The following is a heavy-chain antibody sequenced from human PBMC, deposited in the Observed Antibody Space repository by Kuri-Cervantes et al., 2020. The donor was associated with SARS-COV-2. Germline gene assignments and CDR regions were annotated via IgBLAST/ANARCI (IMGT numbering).Heavy chain of an antibody. CDR3: ASYSERAMDV. V-gene: IGHV3-30*02. Sequence: GGSLRLSCAASGFTFSSYAMHWVRQAPGKGLEWVAFIRYDGSNKYYADSVKGRFTISRDNAKNSLYLQMNSLRAEDTAVYYCASYSERAMDVGGKGTTVTVSS. CDR1: GFTFSSYA. D-gene: IGHD6-13*01. CDR2: IRYDGSNK. J-gene: IGHJ6*04.